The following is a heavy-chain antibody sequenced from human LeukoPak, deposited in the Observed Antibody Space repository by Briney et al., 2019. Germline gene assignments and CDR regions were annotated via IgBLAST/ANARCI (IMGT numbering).Heavy chain of an antibody. CDR1: GFTFSTYC. V-gene: IGHV3-74*01. J-gene: IGHJ4*02. Sequence: LSRGSLRLSCAASGFTFSTYCMHWVRQAPGKGPMWVSRICPDGTVTNYADSVKARFIISRDNARNTVYLQMNSLRVEDTAVYYCVRDFRSADYWGQGTLVTVSS. CDR3: VRDFRSADY. CDR2: ICPDGTVT.